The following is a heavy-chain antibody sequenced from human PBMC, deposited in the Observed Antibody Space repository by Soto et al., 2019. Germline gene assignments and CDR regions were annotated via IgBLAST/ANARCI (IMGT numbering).Heavy chain of an antibody. V-gene: IGHV4-34*01. CDR1: GGSFSVYY. D-gene: IGHD6-19*01. CDR2: INHSGST. Sequence: SETLSLTCSVYGGSFSVYYWSWIRQPPGKGLEWIGEINHSGSTNYNPSLKSRVTISVDTSKNQFSLKLSSVTAADTAVYYCARARGLGTFSSGWSDYWGQGTLVTVSS. J-gene: IGHJ4*02. CDR3: ARARGLGTFSSGWSDY.